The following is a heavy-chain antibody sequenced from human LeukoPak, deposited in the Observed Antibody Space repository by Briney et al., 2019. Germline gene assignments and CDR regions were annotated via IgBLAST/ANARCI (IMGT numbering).Heavy chain of an antibody. CDR3: ARDLPPEVATNRYDY. J-gene: IGHJ4*02. D-gene: IGHD5-24*01. V-gene: IGHV1-46*01. Sequence: VASVKVSCKASGYTFTNYYLHWVRQAPGQGLEWMGIINPSGGSTSSAQKLQGRVTMTRDMSTSTVYMELSSLRSEDTAVYYCARDLPPEVATNRYDYWGQGTLVTVSS. CDR1: GYTFTNYY. CDR2: INPSGGST.